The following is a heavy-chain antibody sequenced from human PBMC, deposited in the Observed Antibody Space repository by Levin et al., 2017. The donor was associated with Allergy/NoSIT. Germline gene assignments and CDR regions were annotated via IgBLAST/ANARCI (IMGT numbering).Heavy chain of an antibody. D-gene: IGHD6-19*01. CDR1: GFTFSSYS. CDR3: ARIGQDSSGSGY. CDR2: ISSSSSYI. J-gene: IGHJ4*02. Sequence: LSLTCAASGFTFSSYSMNWVRQAPGKGLEWVSSISSSSSYIYYADSVKGRFTISRDNAKNSLYLQMNSLRAEDTAVYYCARIGQDSSGSGYWGQGTLVTVSS. V-gene: IGHV3-21*01.